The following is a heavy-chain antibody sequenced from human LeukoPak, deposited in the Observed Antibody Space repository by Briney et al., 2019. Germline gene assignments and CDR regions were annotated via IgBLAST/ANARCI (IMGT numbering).Heavy chain of an antibody. Sequence: GGSLRLSCAASGFTFSGYSMTWVRQAPGKGLDWVSSITGSNNYIYYADSVKGRFIISRDRAKNSLYLQMNSLRAEDTAVYYCARALATVNAFDIWGQGTMVTVSS. CDR1: GFTFSGYS. J-gene: IGHJ3*02. CDR3: ARALATVNAFDI. CDR2: ITGSNNYI. V-gene: IGHV3-21*01. D-gene: IGHD4-11*01.